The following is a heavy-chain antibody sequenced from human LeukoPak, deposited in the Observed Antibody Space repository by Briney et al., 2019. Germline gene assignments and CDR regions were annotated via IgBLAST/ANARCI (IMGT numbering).Heavy chain of an antibody. Sequence: KSSGTLSLTCAVSGGSISSGNWWTWVRQPPRKGLEWIGEIYHSGSTNYNPSLKSRVTISVDTSKNQFSLKLSSVTAADTAVYYCARVAYDYVWGSYRYPFDYWGQGTLVTVSS. CDR2: IYHSGST. D-gene: IGHD3-16*02. J-gene: IGHJ4*02. V-gene: IGHV4-4*02. CDR3: ARVAYDYVWGSYRYPFDY. CDR1: GGSISSGNW.